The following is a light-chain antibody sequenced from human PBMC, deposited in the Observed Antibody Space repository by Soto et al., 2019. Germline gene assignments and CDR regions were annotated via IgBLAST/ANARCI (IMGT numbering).Light chain of an antibody. CDR2: WAS. J-gene: IGKJ3*01. V-gene: IGKV4-1*01. Sequence: DIVMTQSPDSLAVSPGERATINCKSSQSILYSSNNKNYLAWYQQKLGQPPKLLIYWASTRESGVADRFSGSGSGTDFTLTISSLQAEDVAVYYCQQHYYFPFAFGPGTNVDVK. CDR1: QSILYSSNNKNY. CDR3: QQHYYFPFA.